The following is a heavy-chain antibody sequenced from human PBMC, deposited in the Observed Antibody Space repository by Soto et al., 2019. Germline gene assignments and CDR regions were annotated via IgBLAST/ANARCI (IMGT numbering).Heavy chain of an antibody. D-gene: IGHD6-19*01. J-gene: IGHJ6*03. CDR1: GYSFTNYG. CDR3: ARDRGVAPPVAGNTHYYYYMDV. V-gene: IGHV1-18*01. Sequence: APVKVSCKASGYSFTNYGITWVRQAPGQGFEWMGWISAYNGDTNYAQKFQGRVTMTTDASTSTAYLDLRSLRSDDTAVYYCARDRGVAPPVAGNTHYYYYMDVWGQGTTVTVSS. CDR2: ISAYNGDT.